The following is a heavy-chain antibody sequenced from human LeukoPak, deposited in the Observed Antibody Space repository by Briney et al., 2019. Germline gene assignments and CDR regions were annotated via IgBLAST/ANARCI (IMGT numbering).Heavy chain of an antibody. Sequence: GGSLRLSCAASGFTFSSYAMHWVRQAPGKGLEWVAVISYDGSNKYYADSVKGRFTISRDNAKNSLYLQMNSLRAEDTAVYYCARDFLWYSGKSDYWGQGTLVTVSS. D-gene: IGHD3-10*01. J-gene: IGHJ4*02. V-gene: IGHV3-30-3*01. CDR3: ARDFLWYSGKSDY. CDR2: ISYDGSNK. CDR1: GFTFSSYA.